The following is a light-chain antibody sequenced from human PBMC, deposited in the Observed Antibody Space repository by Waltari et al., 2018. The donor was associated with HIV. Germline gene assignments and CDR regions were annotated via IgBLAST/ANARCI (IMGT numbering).Light chain of an antibody. CDR2: AVR. CDR3: SSYASGDTLVL. V-gene: IGLV2-14*03. Sequence: QSALTQPASVSGSPGQSITIPCAGTINDIGTYDHVSWYQQHPGGAPSLLILAVRHRPSVVSNRFSAAKSGNTASLTISSLQSDDEADYYCSSYASGDTLVLFGGGTKVTVL. CDR1: INDIGTYDH. J-gene: IGLJ3*02.